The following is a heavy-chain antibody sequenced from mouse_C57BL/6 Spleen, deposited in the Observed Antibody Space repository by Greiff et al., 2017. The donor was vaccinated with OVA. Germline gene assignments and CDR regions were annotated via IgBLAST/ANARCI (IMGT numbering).Heavy chain of an antibody. Sequence: EVKLKESGPGMVKPSQSLSLTCTVTGYSITSGYDWHWIRHFPGNKLEWMGYISYSGSTNYNPSLKSRISITHDTSKNHFFLKLNSVTTEDTATYYCARDYGSSPFAYWGQGTLVTVSA. CDR1: GYSITSGYD. D-gene: IGHD1-1*01. V-gene: IGHV3-1*01. CDR3: ARDYGSSPFAY. J-gene: IGHJ3*01. CDR2: ISYSGST.